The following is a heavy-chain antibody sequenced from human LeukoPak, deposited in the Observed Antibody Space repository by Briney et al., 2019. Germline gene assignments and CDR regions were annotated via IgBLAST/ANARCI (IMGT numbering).Heavy chain of an antibody. J-gene: IGHJ3*02. V-gene: IGHV3-48*01. Sequence: PGGSLRLSCAASGFTFSSYAMSWVRQAPGKGLEWVSYISSSSSTIYYADSVKGRFTISRDNAKNSLYLQMNRLRAEDTAVYYCAGGSYPSLDAFDIWGQGTMVTVSS. CDR3: AGGSYPSLDAFDI. CDR2: ISSSSSTI. D-gene: IGHD1-26*01. CDR1: GFTFSSYA.